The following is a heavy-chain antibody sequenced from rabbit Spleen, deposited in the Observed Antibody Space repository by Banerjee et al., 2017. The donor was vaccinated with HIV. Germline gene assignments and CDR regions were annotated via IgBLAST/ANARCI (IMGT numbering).Heavy chain of an antibody. CDR2: IYPGNGVT. Sequence: QEQLVESGGGLVKPGASPTLTCTASGFSFSNNYDMCWVRQAPGKGLEWIASIYPGNGVTYYANWAKGRFTISKTSSTTVDLQMTGLTGADTATYFCATDIHGYGGFNLWGPGTLVTVS. CDR1: GFSFSNNYD. D-gene: IGHD6-1*01. V-gene: IGHV1S45*01. CDR3: ATDIHGYGGFNL. J-gene: IGHJ4*01.